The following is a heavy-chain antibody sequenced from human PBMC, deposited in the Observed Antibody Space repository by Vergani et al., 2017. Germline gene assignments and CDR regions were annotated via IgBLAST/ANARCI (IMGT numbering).Heavy chain of an antibody. D-gene: IGHD3-10*01. J-gene: IGHJ1*01. CDR3: TTAWGLYYLHGEYFQY. V-gene: IGHV3-23*01. CDR1: GFTFDTYT. Sequence: EVQLLESGGGLVQPGGSRRLSCAGAGFTFDTYTMAYVRQAPGKGLEWVATISSGGGDIFYADSVKGRFTISRDNSKNTLVLQMNSLKDEDPAVYYCTTAWGLYYLHGEYFQYWGRGTLVSVSS. CDR2: ISSGGGDI.